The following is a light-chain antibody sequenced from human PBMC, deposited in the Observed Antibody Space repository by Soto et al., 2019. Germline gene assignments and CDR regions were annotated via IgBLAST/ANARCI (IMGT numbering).Light chain of an antibody. J-gene: IGLJ3*02. CDR3: TSHTNRNSGV. V-gene: IGLV2-14*01. Sequence: QSALTQPASVSGSPGQWITISCTGTSSDVGAYNYVSWYQQHPGKAPKLMIYEVNNRPSGISNRFSGSKSGNTASLTISGLQAEDEADYYCTSHTNRNSGVFGGGTKLTVL. CDR1: SSDVGAYNY. CDR2: EVN.